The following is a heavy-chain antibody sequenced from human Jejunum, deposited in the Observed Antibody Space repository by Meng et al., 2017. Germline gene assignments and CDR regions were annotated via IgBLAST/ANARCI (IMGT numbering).Heavy chain of an antibody. CDR2: IGNSGSNI. V-gene: IGHV3-11*01. Sequence: QVQLVESGGTLVKPGGSLRLSFAASGFAFSDYVMNWIRQAPGKGPEWVSDIGNSGSNIHYADSVKGRFTISRDNAKNSLYLQMNSLRAEDTAVYYCARKARYSGHETFDSWGQGTLVTVSS. CDR1: GFAFSDYV. D-gene: IGHD5-12*01. CDR3: ARKARYSGHETFDS. J-gene: IGHJ4*02.